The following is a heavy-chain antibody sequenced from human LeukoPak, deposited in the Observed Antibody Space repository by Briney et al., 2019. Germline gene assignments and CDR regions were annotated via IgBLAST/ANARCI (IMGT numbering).Heavy chain of an antibody. CDR2: IYYSGST. D-gene: IGHD6-13*01. J-gene: IGHJ4*02. CDR1: GGSISSSSYY. V-gene: IGHV4-39*07. Sequence: PSETLSLTCTVSGGSISSSSYYWGWIRQPPGKGLEWTGSIYYSGSTYYNPSLKSRVTISVDTSKNQFSLKLSSVTAADTAVYYCAREDVWVAAAGPIDYWGQGTLVTVSS. CDR3: AREDVWVAAAGPIDY.